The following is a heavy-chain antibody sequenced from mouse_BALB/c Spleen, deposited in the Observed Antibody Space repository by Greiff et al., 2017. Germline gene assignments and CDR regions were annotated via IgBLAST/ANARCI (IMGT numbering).Heavy chain of an antibody. CDR3: ARVTMITTARDVYWDD. J-gene: IGHJ2*01. CDR1: GFSLTSYG. D-gene: IGHD2-4*01. CDR2: IWAGGST. Sequence: VQLQESGPGLVAPSQSLSITCTVSGFSLTSYGVHWVRQPPGKGLEWLGVIWAGGSTNYNSALMSRLSISKDNSKRQVFLKMNSLQTDDTAMYYCARVTMITTARDVYWDDGGQGTTLTVSS. V-gene: IGHV2-9*02.